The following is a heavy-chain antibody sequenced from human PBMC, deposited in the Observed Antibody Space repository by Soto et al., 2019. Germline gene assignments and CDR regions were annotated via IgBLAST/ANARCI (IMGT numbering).Heavy chain of an antibody. Sequence: QVQLVQSGAELKKPGASVTVSCEASVYDFLTYAITWVRQVPGQGLQWMGWISTVNGHTKYAQNLQCRVTMTTDTSTPTAHLEMRGLSSDDTAVYYGASRVQVWWPDNYGLDVWGQGTTVTVSS. D-gene: IGHD1-26*01. CDR2: ISTVNGHT. CDR1: VYDFLTYA. J-gene: IGHJ6*02. V-gene: IGHV1-18*01. CDR3: ASRVQVWWPDNYGLDV.